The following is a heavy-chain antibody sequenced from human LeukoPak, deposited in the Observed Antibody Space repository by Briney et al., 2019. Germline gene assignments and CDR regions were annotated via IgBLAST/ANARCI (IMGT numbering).Heavy chain of an antibody. CDR1: GFTFSSYA. CDR3: AKLGGQELHNYYVAV. J-gene: IGHJ6*03. V-gene: IGHV3-23*01. CDR2: IIDSGEST. Sequence: GGSLRLSCAASGFTFSSYAMIGVRQAPGKGLEGVSGIIDSGESTYYANFAKGRFTISRDNSNNTLYLQMNSLRAEDTAVYYCAKLGGQELHNYYVAVCGKGTTVAVSS. D-gene: IGHD3-16*01.